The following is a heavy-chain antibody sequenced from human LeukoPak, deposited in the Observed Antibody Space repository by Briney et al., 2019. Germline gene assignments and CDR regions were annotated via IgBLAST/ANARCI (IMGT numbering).Heavy chain of an antibody. Sequence: KAGESLRLSCAASGFTFSDYYMSWIRQAPGKGLEWVSYISSSGSTIYYADSVKGRFTISRDNAKNSLYLQMNSLRAEDTAVYYCARDHKYYYGSGKFRYYGMDVWGQGTTVTVSS. J-gene: IGHJ6*02. V-gene: IGHV3-11*01. CDR1: GFTFSDYY. CDR3: ARDHKYYYGSGKFRYYGMDV. CDR2: ISSSGSTI. D-gene: IGHD3-10*01.